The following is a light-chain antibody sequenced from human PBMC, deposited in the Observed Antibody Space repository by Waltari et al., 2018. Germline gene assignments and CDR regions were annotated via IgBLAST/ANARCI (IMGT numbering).Light chain of an antibody. CDR1: SSDVGGYNY. J-gene: IGLJ3*02. CDR2: DVS. V-gene: IGLV2-14*01. CDR3: SSYTSSSTWV. Sequence: QSALTQPASVSGSPGQSITISCTGTSSDVGGYNYVPWYQQHPGKAPKLTIYDVSKRPSGVSNRFSGSKSGNTASLTVSEIQAEDEADYYCSSYTSSSTWVFGGGTKLTVL.